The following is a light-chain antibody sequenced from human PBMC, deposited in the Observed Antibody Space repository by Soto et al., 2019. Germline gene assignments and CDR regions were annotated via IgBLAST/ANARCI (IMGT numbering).Light chain of an antibody. Sequence: EIVLIQSPATLSLSPGARATLSCRSSQSVGSYLAWYQHKPGQAPRLLIYGAFNRATGIPARFSGSGSGTDFTLTISSLEPEDSAIYYCQQRNIWPPVTFGQGTRLEIK. J-gene: IGKJ5*01. CDR3: QQRNIWPPVT. CDR1: QSVGSY. CDR2: GAF. V-gene: IGKV3-11*01.